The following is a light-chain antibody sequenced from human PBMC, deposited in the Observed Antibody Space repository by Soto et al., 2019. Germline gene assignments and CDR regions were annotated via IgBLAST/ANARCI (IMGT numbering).Light chain of an antibody. V-gene: IGKV3-20*01. J-gene: IGKJ5*01. CDR3: QQYGNSPPGT. CDR1: QSVGNSH. CDR2: GAS. Sequence: ETVFTQSPGPLYFPPGERATLSCRASQSVGNSHVAWYQQRRGLPPRLLIYGASNRATGIPDRFSGSGSGADFTLTISRLEPEDFAVYFCQQYGNSPPGTFGQGTRLEIK.